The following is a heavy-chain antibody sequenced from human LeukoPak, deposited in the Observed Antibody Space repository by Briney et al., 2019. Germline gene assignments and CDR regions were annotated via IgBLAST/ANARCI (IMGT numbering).Heavy chain of an antibody. J-gene: IGHJ5*02. Sequence: GGSLRLSCAASGLTLSSSWMMSWVRQAPGKGLEWVAMIKQDGSEKFYVGSVKGRFTISRDDAKNSLHLQMNSLRDEDTAIYYCARPLGNGWFDLWGQGTLVTVSS. V-gene: IGHV3-7*01. D-gene: IGHD1-1*01. CDR2: IKQDGSEK. CDR3: ARPLGNGWFDL. CDR1: GLTLSSSW.